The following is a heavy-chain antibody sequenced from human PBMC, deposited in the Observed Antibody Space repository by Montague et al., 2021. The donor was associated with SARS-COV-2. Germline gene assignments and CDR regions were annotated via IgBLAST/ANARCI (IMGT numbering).Heavy chain of an antibody. CDR1: GSSVRSYF. Sequence: SETLSLTCIVSGSSVRSYFWSWTRQPPGKGLEWIGNIYDSGSTNCNPSLKSRVTISVDTSKNQFSLKLSAVTAADTAVYYCARENTVTTFGGPYYIDSWGQGTLVTVSA. D-gene: IGHD4-17*01. CDR2: IYDSGST. V-gene: IGHV4-59*02. J-gene: IGHJ4*02. CDR3: ARENTVTTFGGPYYIDS.